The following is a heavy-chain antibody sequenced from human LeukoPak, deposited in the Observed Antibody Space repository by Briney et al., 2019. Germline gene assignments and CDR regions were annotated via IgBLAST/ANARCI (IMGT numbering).Heavy chain of an antibody. CDR2: IYYSGST. D-gene: IGHD2-2*01. J-gene: IGHJ5*02. CDR1: GGSISSGGYY. V-gene: IGHV4-31*03. Sequence: SETLSLTCTVSGGSISSGGYYWSWIRQHPGTGLEWIGYIYYSGSTYYNPSLKSRVTISVDTSKNQFSLKLSSVTAADTAVYYCARDLAVGGLWFDPWGQGTLVTVSS. CDR3: ARDLAVGGLWFDP.